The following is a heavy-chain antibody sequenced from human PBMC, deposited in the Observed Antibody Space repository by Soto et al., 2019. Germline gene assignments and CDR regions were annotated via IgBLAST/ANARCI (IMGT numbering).Heavy chain of an antibody. Sequence: QVQLVESGGGLVKPGGSLRLSCAASGFTFSDYYMSWIRQAPGKGLEWVSYISSSGSTIYYADSVKGRFTISRDNAKNSLYLQMNSRRAEDTAVYYCARDGGYDFWSGYYISYYYYMDVWGKGTTVTVSS. D-gene: IGHD3-3*01. CDR2: ISSSGSTI. V-gene: IGHV3-11*01. J-gene: IGHJ6*03. CDR1: GFTFSDYY. CDR3: ARDGGYDFWSGYYISYYYYMDV.